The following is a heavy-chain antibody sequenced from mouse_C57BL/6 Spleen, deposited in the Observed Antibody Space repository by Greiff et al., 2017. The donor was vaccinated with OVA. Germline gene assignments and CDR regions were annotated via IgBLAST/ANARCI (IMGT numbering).Heavy chain of an antibody. V-gene: IGHV5-4*03. CDR3: ARGDYYGSSYEGY. CDR1: GFTFSSYA. D-gene: IGHD1-1*01. J-gene: IGHJ2*01. CDR2: ISDGGSYT. Sequence: EVKVVESGGGLVKPGGSLKLSCAASGFTFSSYAMSWVRQTPEKRLEWVATISDGGSYTYYPDNVKGRFTISRDNAKNNLYLQMSHLKSEDTAMYYCARGDYYGSSYEGYWGQGTTLTVSS.